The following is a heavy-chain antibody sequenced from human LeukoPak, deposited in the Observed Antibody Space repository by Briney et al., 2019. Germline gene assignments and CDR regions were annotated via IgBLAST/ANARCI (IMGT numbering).Heavy chain of an antibody. CDR2: ISNGGSI. CDR1: GFSISSYA. CDR3: ARDFSYGSGFDY. D-gene: IGHD5-18*01. J-gene: IGHJ4*02. V-gene: IGHV3-64*01. Sequence: GGSLRLSCAASGFSISSYALHWVRQAPGKGLQYVSGISNGGSIDYANSVKGRFTISRDNSKNTLYLQMGSLRPGDMAVYCCARDFSYGSGFDYWGQGILVSVSS.